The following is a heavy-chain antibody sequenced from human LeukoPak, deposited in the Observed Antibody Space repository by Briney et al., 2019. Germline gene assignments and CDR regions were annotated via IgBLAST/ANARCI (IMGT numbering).Heavy chain of an antibody. CDR2: IRYDGSNK. J-gene: IGHJ5*02. D-gene: IGHD3-9*01. Sequence: GGSLRLSFAASGFTFSSYGMHWVRQAPGKGLEWVAFIRYDGSNKYYADSVKGRFTISRDNAKNSLYLQMNSLRAEDTAVYYCARESYYHILTGYYPYWFDPWGQGTLVTVSS. CDR3: ARESYYHILTGYYPYWFDP. CDR1: GFTFSSYG. V-gene: IGHV3-30*02.